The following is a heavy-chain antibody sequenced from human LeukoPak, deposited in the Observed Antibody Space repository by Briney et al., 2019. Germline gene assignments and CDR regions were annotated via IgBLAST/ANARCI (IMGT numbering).Heavy chain of an antibody. CDR1: GYTLIELS. CDR3: ATRTWRGDDFWSGYPPHNFDY. CDR2: FDPEDGET. J-gene: IGHJ4*02. Sequence: VASVKVSCKVSGYTLIELSMHWVRQAPGKGLEWMGGFDPEDGETIYAQKFQGRVTMTEDTSTDTAYMELSSLRSEDTAVYYCATRTWRGDDFWSGYPPHNFDYWGQGTLVTVSS. V-gene: IGHV1-24*01. D-gene: IGHD3-3*01.